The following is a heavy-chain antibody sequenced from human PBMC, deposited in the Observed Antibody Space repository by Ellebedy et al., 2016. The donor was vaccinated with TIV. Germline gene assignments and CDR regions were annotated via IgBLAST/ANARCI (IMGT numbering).Heavy chain of an antibody. CDR2: FYHSGST. CDR3: ASPIRVAIDQFDY. J-gene: IGHJ4*02. V-gene: IGHV4-39*01. CDR1: GGSISSSSY. D-gene: IGHD5-12*01. Sequence: SETLSLTXTVSGGSISSSSYWGWIRQPPGKGLEWIGSFYHSGSTYYNPSLKNRVTISVDTSKNQFSLKLRSVTAADTALYYCASPIRVAIDQFDYWGQGTLVTVSS.